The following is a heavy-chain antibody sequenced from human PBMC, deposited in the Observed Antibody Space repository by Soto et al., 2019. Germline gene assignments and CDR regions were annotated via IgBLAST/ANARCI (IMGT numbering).Heavy chain of an antibody. D-gene: IGHD1-20*01. Sequence: ASVKVSCKASGGTFSSYAISWVRQAPGQGLEWMGGIIPIFGTANYAQKFQGRVTITADESTSTAYMELSSLRSEDTAVYYCARDLGDNWNDVTNWFDPWGQGTLVTVSS. CDR1: GGTFSSYA. CDR2: IIPIFGTA. J-gene: IGHJ5*02. V-gene: IGHV1-69*13. CDR3: ARDLGDNWNDVTNWFDP.